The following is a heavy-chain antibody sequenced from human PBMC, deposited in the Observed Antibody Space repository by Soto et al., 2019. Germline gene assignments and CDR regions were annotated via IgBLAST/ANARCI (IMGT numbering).Heavy chain of an antibody. CDR1: GFTVSSCH. D-gene: IGHD3-10*01. J-gene: IGHJ5*02. Sequence: EVQLVESGGGLIQPGGSLRLSCTTSGFTVSSCHMTWVRQAPGKGLEWVSVIYSGGSSYYAVSVQGRFTISRDNSKNTVYRQMNSLRGEDTAMYYCARLGPYGSESYSFRYNWFDPWGQGTLVTVSS. CDR3: ARLGPYGSESYSFRYNWFDP. V-gene: IGHV3-53*01. CDR2: IYSGGSS.